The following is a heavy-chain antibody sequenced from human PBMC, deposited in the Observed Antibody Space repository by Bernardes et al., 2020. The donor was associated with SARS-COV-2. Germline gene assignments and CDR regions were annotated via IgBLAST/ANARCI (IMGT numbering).Heavy chain of an antibody. Sequence: GGSLRLSCAASGFTFDDYAMHWVRQAPGKGLEWVSGISWNSGSIGYADSVKGRFTISRDNAKNSLYLQMNSLRAEDTALYYCATAPSLMATLESWGMDVWGKGTTVTVPS. D-gene: IGHD5-12*01. J-gene: IGHJ6*04. CDR3: ATAPSLMATLESWGMDV. CDR2: ISWNSGSI. CDR1: GFTFDDYA. V-gene: IGHV3-9*01.